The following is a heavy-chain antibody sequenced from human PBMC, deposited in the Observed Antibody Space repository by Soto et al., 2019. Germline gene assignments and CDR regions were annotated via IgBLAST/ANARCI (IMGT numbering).Heavy chain of an antibody. CDR3: ERETLRDAIDI. V-gene: IGHV3-48*03. CDR1: GFDFRSYE. CDR2: IRANDESI. J-gene: IGHJ3*02. Sequence: GGSLRLSCVASGFDFRSYEMNWVRQAPGKGLEWVSNIRANDESIDYADSVKGRVSVSRDNAKNSLFLEMNSLRVDDTAVYYCERETLRDAIDIWGQGTMVTVSS.